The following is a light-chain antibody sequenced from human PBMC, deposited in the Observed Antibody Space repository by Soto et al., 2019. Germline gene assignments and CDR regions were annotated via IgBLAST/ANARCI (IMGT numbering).Light chain of an antibody. J-gene: IGLJ1*01. CDR2: EVT. V-gene: IGLV2-14*01. CDR1: SRDIGGYNY. Sequence: QSVLAQPASVSGTPGQSITISCTGTSRDIGGYNYVSWYQQYPGTAPKLMIYEVTDRPSGVSNRFSGSKSANTASLTISGLQADDEAEYYSTSYTSSRTLVFGTGTKGTV. CDR3: TSYTSSRTLV.